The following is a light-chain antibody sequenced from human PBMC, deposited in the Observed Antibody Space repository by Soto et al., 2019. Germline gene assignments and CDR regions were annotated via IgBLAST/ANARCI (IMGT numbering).Light chain of an antibody. Sequence: SYELTQPPSVSVSPGQTASITCSADKLGDKYACWYQQKPGQSPVLVIYQDNKRPSGIPERFSGSNSGNTATLTISGTQAMDEADYYCQAWDSSTVVFGGGTKVTVL. CDR1: KLGDKY. CDR3: QAWDSSTVV. J-gene: IGLJ2*01. CDR2: QDN. V-gene: IGLV3-1*01.